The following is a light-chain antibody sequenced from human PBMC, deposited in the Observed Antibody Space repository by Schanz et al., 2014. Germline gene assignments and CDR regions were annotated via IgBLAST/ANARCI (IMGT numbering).Light chain of an antibody. CDR2: GAS. CDR1: QSVSSN. J-gene: IGKJ1*01. Sequence: EIVLTQSPGTLSLSPGERATLSCRASQSVSSNLAWYQQKPSQAPRLLIYGASRRATGIPDRFSGSGSGTDFTLTISRLEPEDFAVYYCQQYNNWPPWTFGQGTKVEIK. CDR3: QQYNNWPPWT. V-gene: IGKV3-20*01.